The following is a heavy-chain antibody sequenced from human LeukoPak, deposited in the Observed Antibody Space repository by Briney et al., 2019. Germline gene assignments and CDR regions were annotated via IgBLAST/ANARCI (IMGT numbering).Heavy chain of an antibody. V-gene: IGHV3-9*01. Sequence: GGSLRLSCAASGFTFDDYGMHWVRQAPGKGLEWVSGISWNTGSIGYADSVKGRFTISRDNAKNSLYLQVNSLRVEDTALYYCAKCLVPKSGAYYFETWGQGTLVAVSS. D-gene: IGHD5-12*01. CDR2: ISWNTGSI. J-gene: IGHJ4*02. CDR3: AKCLVPKSGAYYFET. CDR1: GFTFDDYG.